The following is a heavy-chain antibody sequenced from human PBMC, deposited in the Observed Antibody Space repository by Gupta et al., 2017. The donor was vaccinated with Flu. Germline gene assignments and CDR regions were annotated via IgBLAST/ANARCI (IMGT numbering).Heavy chain of an antibody. CDR1: GFTFSSYG. V-gene: IGHV3-30*18. Sequence: QVQLVESGGGVVQPGRSLRLSCAASGFTFSSYGMHWVRQAPGKGLEWVAVISYDGSNKYYADSVKGRFTISRDNSKNTLYLQMNSLRAEDTAVYYCAKRSRGGVDYWGQGTLVTVSS. D-gene: IGHD3-10*01. J-gene: IGHJ4*02. CDR2: ISYDGSNK. CDR3: AKRSRGGVDY.